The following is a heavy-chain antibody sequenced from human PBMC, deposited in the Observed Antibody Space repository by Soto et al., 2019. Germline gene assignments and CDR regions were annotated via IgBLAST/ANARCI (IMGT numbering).Heavy chain of an antibody. Sequence: RWSLRLSCAASGFTISSYGMHWFRQAPGKGLEWVAVISYDGSNKYYADSVKGRFTISRDNSKNTLYLQLNSLRTEDTAVYYCAKESIAVTGYYYYGMDVWGQGTTVTVSS. J-gene: IGHJ6*02. CDR2: ISYDGSNK. CDR1: GFTISSYG. D-gene: IGHD6-13*01. CDR3: AKESIAVTGYYYYGMDV. V-gene: IGHV3-30*18.